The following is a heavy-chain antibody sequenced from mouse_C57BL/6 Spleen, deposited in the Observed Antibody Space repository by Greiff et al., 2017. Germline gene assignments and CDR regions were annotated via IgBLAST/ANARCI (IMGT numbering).Heavy chain of an antibody. CDR1: GFSLTSYA. D-gene: IGHD3-1*01. J-gene: IGHJ4*01. Sequence: VKLVESGPGLVAPSQSLSITCTASGFSLTSYAISWVRQPPGKGLEWLGVIWTGGGSNYNSALKSRLSISTDNSKRQVFLKKNSLQTDDAARYYCARIGISDYYAMDYWGQGTSVTVSS. CDR2: IWTGGGS. CDR3: ARIGISDYYAMDY. V-gene: IGHV2-9-1*01.